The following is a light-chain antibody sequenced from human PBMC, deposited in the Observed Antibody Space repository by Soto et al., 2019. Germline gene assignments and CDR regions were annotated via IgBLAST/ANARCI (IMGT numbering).Light chain of an antibody. CDR1: SSDVGGYNY. CDR3: SSYTSSSVV. V-gene: IGLV2-14*01. CDR2: DVS. J-gene: IGLJ2*01. Sequence: QSVLTQPASVSGSPGQSITISCTGTSSDVGGYNYVSWYQQHPGKAPKLMIYDVSNRPSGGSNRFSGSKSGNTASLTISGLQAEDEADYYCSSYTSSSVVFGGGTKLTVL.